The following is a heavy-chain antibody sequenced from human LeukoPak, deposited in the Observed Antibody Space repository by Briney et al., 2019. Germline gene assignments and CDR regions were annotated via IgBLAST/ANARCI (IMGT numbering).Heavy chain of an antibody. V-gene: IGHV1-46*01. CDR1: GYTFTSYY. CDR3: ARGYYYDSSGSQGAFDT. Sequence: ASVKVSCKASGYTFTSYYMHWVRQAPGQGLEWMGIINPSGGSTSYAQKFQGRVTMTRDTSTSTVYMELSSLRSEDTAVYYCARGYYYDSSGSQGAFDTWGQGTMVTVSS. D-gene: IGHD3-22*01. J-gene: IGHJ3*02. CDR2: INPSGGST.